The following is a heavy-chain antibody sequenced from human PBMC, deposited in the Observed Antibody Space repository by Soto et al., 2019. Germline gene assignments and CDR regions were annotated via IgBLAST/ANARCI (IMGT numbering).Heavy chain of an antibody. D-gene: IGHD1-7*01. V-gene: IGHV3-7*03. Sequence: QLVESGGGLVQPGGSLRLSCAASGFIFSSYWMSWVRQAPGRGLEWVANIKQDGSEKYYLDSVKGRFTISRDNAKTSLYLLMNSLRAEDTAVYYCTRDLNGDWNYGESWGQGTLVTVSS. CDR2: IKQDGSEK. J-gene: IGHJ5*02. CDR1: GFIFSSYW. CDR3: TRDLNGDWNYGES.